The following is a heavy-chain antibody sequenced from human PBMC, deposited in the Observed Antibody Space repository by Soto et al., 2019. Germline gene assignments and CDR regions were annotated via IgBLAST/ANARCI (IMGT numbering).Heavy chain of an antibody. CDR2: MNPNSGDT. D-gene: IGHD2-15*01. CDR3: ARVEGFDF. CDR1: GYTFTSYH. V-gene: IGHV1-8*01. Sequence: QVQLVQSGAEVKKPGASVKVSCKASGYTFTSYHINWVRQASGQGLEWMGWMNPNSGDTGYAQKFQGRVTMTRNTSINTAYLELSSLRSEDTAVYYCARVEGFDFWAQGTLVTVSS. J-gene: IGHJ4*02.